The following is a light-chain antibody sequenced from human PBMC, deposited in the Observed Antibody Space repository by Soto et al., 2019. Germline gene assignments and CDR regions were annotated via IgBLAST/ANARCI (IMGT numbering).Light chain of an antibody. CDR2: DAS. CDR1: QSFNSY. CDR3: QQYNSYST. Sequence: EIVLTQSPATLSLSPGERATLSCWAGQSFNSYLVCYQQKPGQAPRLLMYDASKRATAIPARFSGSGSGTEFTLTISSLQPDDFAAYYCQQYNSYSTFGQGTKVDIK. V-gene: IGKV3-11*01. J-gene: IGKJ1*01.